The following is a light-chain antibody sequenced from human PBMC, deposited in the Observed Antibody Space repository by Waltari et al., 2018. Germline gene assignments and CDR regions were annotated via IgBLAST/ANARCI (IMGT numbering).Light chain of an antibody. V-gene: IGKV1-9*01. J-gene: IGKJ4*01. CDR1: EDINTH. CDR2: GAS. Sequence: IQVTQSPSSLSASVGDRVTISCRASEDINTHLAWYQQRPGKAPDILIYGASTVHGGVPSRFSGSGSGTEFTLTITNLQPEDFATYYCLQLHSFPRTFGGGTKIEIK. CDR3: LQLHSFPRT.